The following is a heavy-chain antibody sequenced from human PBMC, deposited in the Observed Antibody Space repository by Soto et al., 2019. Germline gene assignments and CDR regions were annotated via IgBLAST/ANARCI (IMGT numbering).Heavy chain of an antibody. CDR3: ARDPEKYSGYDLVIDY. CDR2: ISSSGKTI. V-gene: IGHV3-48*03. D-gene: IGHD5-12*01. J-gene: IGHJ4*02. CDR1: GFTFSNYE. Sequence: EVQLVESGGGLVQPGGSLRLSCAASGFTFSNYEMNWVRQAPGKGLEWVSYISSSGKTISYADSVKGRFTISRDNAKNSLYLQMNSLRAEDTAVYYYARDPEKYSGYDLVIDYWGQGTLVTVSS.